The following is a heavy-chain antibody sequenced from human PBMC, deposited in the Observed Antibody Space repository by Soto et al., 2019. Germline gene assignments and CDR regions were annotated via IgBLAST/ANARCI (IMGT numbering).Heavy chain of an antibody. V-gene: IGHV1-46*01. D-gene: IGHD3-3*01. CDR2: INPSGGST. J-gene: IGHJ6*02. Sequence: GASVKVSCKASGYTFTSYYMHWVRQAPGQGLEWMGIINPSGGSTSYAQKFQGRVTMTRDTSTSTVYMELSSLRSEDTAVYYCARDMVVGTIFGVVTTYYYYYGMDVWGQGTTVTSP. CDR1: GYTFTSYY. CDR3: ARDMVVGTIFGVVTTYYYYYGMDV.